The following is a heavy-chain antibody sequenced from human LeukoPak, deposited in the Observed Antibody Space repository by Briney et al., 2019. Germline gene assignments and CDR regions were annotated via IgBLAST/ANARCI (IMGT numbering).Heavy chain of an antibody. V-gene: IGHV3-20*04. D-gene: IGHD4-17*01. CDR1: GFTLGNYG. Sequence: GGSLRLSCAASGFTLGNYGMSWVRQAPGKGLEWVSGLNWNGGVTGYADSVEGRFTISRDNAKNSQYLQMNSLRVEDTALYYRARAQTYGDSRLLLDYWGQGTLVTVSS. CDR2: LNWNGGVT. J-gene: IGHJ4*02. CDR3: ARAQTYGDSRLLLDY.